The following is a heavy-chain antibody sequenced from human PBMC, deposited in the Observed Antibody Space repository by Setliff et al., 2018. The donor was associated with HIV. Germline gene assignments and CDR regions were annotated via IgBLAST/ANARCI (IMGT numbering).Heavy chain of an antibody. CDR3: ARIVRPSYYYYYMDV. Sequence: SVKVSCKASGGTFSNYAISWVRQAPGQGLEWMGGIIPIFGSTKHAQKFQGRVTITADESTSTADMELSSLRSEDTAVYYCARIVRPSYYYYYMDVWGKGTTVTAP. CDR2: IIPIFGST. CDR1: GGTFSNYA. V-gene: IGHV1-69*13. J-gene: IGHJ6*03. D-gene: IGHD3-10*02.